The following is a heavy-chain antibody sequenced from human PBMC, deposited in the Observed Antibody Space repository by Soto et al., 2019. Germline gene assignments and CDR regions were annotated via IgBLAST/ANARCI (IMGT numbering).Heavy chain of an antibody. CDR2: IIGPGDKA. V-gene: IGHV3-23*01. Sequence: EVHLLESGGGLVQPGGSLRLSCAASGFTFSDYGISWVRQAPGKGLEWVSAIIGPGDKAYYAASVKGRFTISRDKSNNPIYLQLNDLSAEDMAIYNCAKDRDSGASSPFDCWGQGTLVTVSS. D-gene: IGHD4-17*01. CDR3: AKDRDSGASSPFDC. J-gene: IGHJ4*02. CDR1: GFTFSDYG.